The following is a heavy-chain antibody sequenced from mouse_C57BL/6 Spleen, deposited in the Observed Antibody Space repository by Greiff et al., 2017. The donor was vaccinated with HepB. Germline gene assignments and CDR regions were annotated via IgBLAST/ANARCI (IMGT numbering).Heavy chain of an antibody. CDR3: ARKGLTGLDY. CDR1: GYTFTSYG. V-gene: IGHV1-81*01. Sequence: VKLQESGAELARPGASVKLSCKASGYTFTSYGISWVKQRTGQGLEWIGEIYPRSGNTYYNEKFKGKATLTADKSSSTAYMELRSLTSEDSAVYFCARKGLTGLDYWGQGTTLTVSS. CDR2: IYPRSGNT. D-gene: IGHD4-1*01. J-gene: IGHJ2*01.